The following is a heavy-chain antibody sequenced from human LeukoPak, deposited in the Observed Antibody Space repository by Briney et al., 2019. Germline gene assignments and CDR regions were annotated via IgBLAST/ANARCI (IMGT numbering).Heavy chain of an antibody. V-gene: IGHV4-34*01. J-gene: IGHJ6*03. CDR1: GGSFSDYL. Sequence: SETLSLTCAVNGGSFSDYLWTWIRQSPGEGLEWIGEINQGGRTNFNPSLKSRVPFSADRSKYHFSLTLRSVTAVDTAVYYCARGKRVWFGELMTSFSYFYIDVWGRGTTVIVPS. D-gene: IGHD3-10*01. CDR3: ARGKRVWFGELMTSFSYFYIDV. CDR2: INQGGRT.